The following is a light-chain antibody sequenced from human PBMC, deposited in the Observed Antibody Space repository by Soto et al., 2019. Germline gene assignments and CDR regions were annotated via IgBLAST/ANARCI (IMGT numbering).Light chain of an antibody. Sequence: DIQITQSPSSLSASVGDRVTITCRASQSIVTYLNWYLQKPGKAPKRLIYAASSLQSGVPSRFSGSGYGKDLTLTISSLQPEDFATYYCLQHNSYPWTFGQGTKVDIK. V-gene: IGKV1-17*01. CDR1: QSIVTY. CDR3: LQHNSYPWT. CDR2: AAS. J-gene: IGKJ1*01.